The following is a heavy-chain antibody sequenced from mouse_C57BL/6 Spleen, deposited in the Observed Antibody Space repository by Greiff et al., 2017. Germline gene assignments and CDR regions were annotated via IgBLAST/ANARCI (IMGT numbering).Heavy chain of an antibody. Sequence: EVKVVESGGDLVKPGGSLKLSCAASGFTFSSYGMSWVRQTPDKRLEWVATISSGGSYTYYPDSVKGRFTISRDNAKNTLYLQMSSLKSEDTAMYYCARITTVVKNGYFDVWGTGTTVTVSS. D-gene: IGHD1-1*01. CDR2: ISSGGSYT. CDR1: GFTFSSYG. CDR3: ARITTVVKNGYFDV. J-gene: IGHJ1*03. V-gene: IGHV5-6*01.